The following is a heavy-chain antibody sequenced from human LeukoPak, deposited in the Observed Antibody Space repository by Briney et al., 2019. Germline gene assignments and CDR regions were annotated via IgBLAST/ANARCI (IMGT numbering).Heavy chain of an antibody. D-gene: IGHD3-3*01. Sequence: ASVKVSCKASGYTFTGYYMHWVRQVPGQGLEWMGWINPNSGGTNYAQKFQGRVTMTRDTSISTAYMELSRLRSDDTAVYYCARDLSYYDFWSGYLRDYWGQGTLVTVSS. CDR1: GYTFTGYY. CDR2: INPNSGGT. V-gene: IGHV1-2*02. CDR3: ARDLSYYDFWSGYLRDY. J-gene: IGHJ4*02.